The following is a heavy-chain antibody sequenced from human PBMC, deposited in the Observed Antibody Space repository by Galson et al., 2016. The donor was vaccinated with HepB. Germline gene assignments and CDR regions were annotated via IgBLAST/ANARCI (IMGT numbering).Heavy chain of an antibody. J-gene: IGHJ4*02. Sequence: SLRLSCAASSFTFSNYYMSWIRQAPGKGLEWVAYITGGSKTIFYADSVKGRLTISRDNAKSSLYLQMNRLRGEDTAMYYCAREDWNYSLDWGRGTLVTVSS. CDR1: SFTFSNYY. CDR3: AREDWNYSLD. CDR2: ITGGSKTI. V-gene: IGHV3-11*01. D-gene: IGHD1-7*01.